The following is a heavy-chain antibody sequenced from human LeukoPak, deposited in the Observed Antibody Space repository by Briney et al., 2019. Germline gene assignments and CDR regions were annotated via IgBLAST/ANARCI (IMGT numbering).Heavy chain of an antibody. D-gene: IGHD3-10*01. J-gene: IGHJ4*02. CDR3: ARGLLWFGELGY. CDR2: INPNSGDT. Sequence: ASVKVSCKASGYTFTGYYMQWVRQAPRQGFEWMGWINPNSGDTNYAQNFQGRVTMTRDTSISTVYMELSRLRYDDTAVYYCARGLLWFGELGYWGQGTLVTVSS. V-gene: IGHV1-2*02. CDR1: GYTFTGYY.